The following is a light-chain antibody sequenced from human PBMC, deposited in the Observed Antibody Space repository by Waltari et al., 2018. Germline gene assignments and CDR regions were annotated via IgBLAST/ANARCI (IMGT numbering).Light chain of an antibody. Sequence: DIQMTQSPSSLSASVGDRVTITCQASQDIGKYLNWYQHKSGKAPKLLIYDASNLETGVPSRFSGSGSGTDFTFTISSLQPEDIATYSCQQYDTLPFTFGPGTKVDIK. CDR3: QQYDTLPFT. CDR1: QDIGKY. J-gene: IGKJ3*01. CDR2: DAS. V-gene: IGKV1-33*01.